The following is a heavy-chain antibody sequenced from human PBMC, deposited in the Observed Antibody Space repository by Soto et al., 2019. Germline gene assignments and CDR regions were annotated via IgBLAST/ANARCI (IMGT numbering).Heavy chain of an antibody. CDR2: MIYILGIT. D-gene: IGHD2-15*01. Sequence: QVQLVQSGAEVKKPGSSVKVSCKASGGSSSRHTINWVRQAPGQGLEWIGSMIYILGITNYAQKFQGGVTITADKSTSTAYMELSGLRYDDTAVYYCAGHINEGYAGSGDGRRNHWGQGSLVTVSS. CDR3: AGHINEGYAGSGDGRRNH. J-gene: IGHJ5*02. CDR1: GGSSSRHT. V-gene: IGHV1-69*02.